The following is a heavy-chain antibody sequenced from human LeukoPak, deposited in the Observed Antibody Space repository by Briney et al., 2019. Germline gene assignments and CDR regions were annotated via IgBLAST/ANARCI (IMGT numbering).Heavy chain of an antibody. CDR3: ASSVGSSSSWYYYGMDV. J-gene: IGHJ6*02. CDR2: IYSGGST. CDR1: GFTVSSNY. Sequence: GSLRLSCAASGFTVSSNYMSWVRQAPGKGLEWVSVIYSGGSTYYADSVKGRFTISRDNSKNTLHLQMNSLRAEDTAVYYCASSVGSSSSWYYYGMDVWGQGTTVTVSS. D-gene: IGHD6-6*01. V-gene: IGHV3-53*01.